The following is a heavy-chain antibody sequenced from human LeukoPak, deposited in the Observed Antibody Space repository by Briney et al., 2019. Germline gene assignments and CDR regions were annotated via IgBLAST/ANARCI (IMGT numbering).Heavy chain of an antibody. CDR3: ALVDTAMVTWFDP. V-gene: IGHV1-69*05. CDR2: IIPIFGTA. D-gene: IGHD5-18*01. J-gene: IGHJ5*02. CDR1: GGTFSSYA. Sequence: SVKVSCEASGGTFSSYAISWVRQAPGQGLEWMGRIIPIFGTANYAQKFQGRVTITTDESTSTAYMELSSLRSEDTAVYYCALVDTAMVTWFDPWGQGTLVTVSS.